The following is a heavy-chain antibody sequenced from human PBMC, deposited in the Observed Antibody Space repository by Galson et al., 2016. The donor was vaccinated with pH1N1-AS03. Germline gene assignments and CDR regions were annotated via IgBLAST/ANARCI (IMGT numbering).Heavy chain of an antibody. CDR1: GFALIDYS. J-gene: IGHJ4*02. D-gene: IGHD2-15*01. CDR2: IAPTSTDI. CDR3: TRAAPRGGNGPGDC. Sequence: LRLSCAASGFALIDYSMHCVRQAPGKGLWWVSSIAPTSTDIYYADSPTGRFTISRDNAYNPLYLQMNSLRVDDTAVYFCTRAAPRGGNGPGDCWGQGTLVTVSP. V-gene: IGHV3-21*01.